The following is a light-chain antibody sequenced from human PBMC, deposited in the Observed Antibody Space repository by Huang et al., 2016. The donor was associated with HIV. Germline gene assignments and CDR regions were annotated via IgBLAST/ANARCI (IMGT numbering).Light chain of an antibody. CDR3: QQYYSYRT. J-gene: IGKJ1*01. CDR1: QDINNF. CDR2: AAS. V-gene: IGKV1-8*01. Sequence: AIRMTQSPSSLSASTGDRVNITCRASQDINNFLAWYQQKPGKAPNLVIYAASIWETGVPSRFSGSGSGTEFNLSISCLQSEDFATYYCQQYYSYRTFGQGTQVEIK.